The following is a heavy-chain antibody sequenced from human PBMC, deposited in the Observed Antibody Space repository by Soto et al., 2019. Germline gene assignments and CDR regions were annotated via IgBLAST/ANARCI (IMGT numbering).Heavy chain of an antibody. CDR2: IIPIFGTA. CDR1: GGTFSSYA. J-gene: IGHJ4*02. Sequence: SVKVSCKASGGTFSSYAISWVRQAPGQGLEWMGGIIPIFGTANYAQKFQGRVTITADESTSTAYMELSSMRSEDTAVYYCGVAATRYYFDYWGQANLHTVS. V-gene: IGHV1-69*13. CDR3: GVAATRYYFDY. D-gene: IGHD2-15*01.